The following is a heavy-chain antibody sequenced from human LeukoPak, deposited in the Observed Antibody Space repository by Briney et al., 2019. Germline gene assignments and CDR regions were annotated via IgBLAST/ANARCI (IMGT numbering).Heavy chain of an antibody. D-gene: IGHD3-10*01. Sequence: GASVKVSCKASGYTFTSYGISWVRQAPRQGLEWMGWIGTYNGNTNYAQKFQGRVTMTRDTSTSTAYMELRSLRSDDTAVYHCARDGYYYASGSSAGIDYWGQGTLVTVSS. V-gene: IGHV1-18*01. J-gene: IGHJ4*02. CDR3: ARDGYYYASGSSAGIDY. CDR2: IGTYNGNT. CDR1: GYTFTSYG.